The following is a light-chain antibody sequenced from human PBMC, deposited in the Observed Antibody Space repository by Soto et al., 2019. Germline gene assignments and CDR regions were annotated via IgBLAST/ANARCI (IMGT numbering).Light chain of an antibody. CDR1: SSDVGAYIF. Sequence: QSVLTRPPSASGSPGQSVTSSCTGTSSDVGAYIFVSWYQQHPGKAPKLMVYDVSRRPPGVPDRFFGSKSGNTASLTVSGLQAEDEADYYCVSFAGGTYVFGTGTKV. CDR2: DVS. J-gene: IGLJ1*01. CDR3: VSFAGGTYV. V-gene: IGLV2-8*01.